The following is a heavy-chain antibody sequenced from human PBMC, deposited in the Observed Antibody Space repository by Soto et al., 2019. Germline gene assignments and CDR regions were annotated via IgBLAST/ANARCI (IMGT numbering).Heavy chain of an antibody. J-gene: IGHJ6*02. CDR3: VRSMVRPTLYDGMDV. CDR1: GFTFSSYG. CDR2: ISSSSSTI. V-gene: IGHV3-48*01. D-gene: IGHD3-10*01. Sequence: EVQMVESGGGLVQPGGSLRLSCAASGFTFSSYGMNWVRQAPGKGLEWVSYISSSSSTIYYADSVKGGFTFFRANAKNSLYLQMNILRVGDTAVYYCVRSMVRPTLYDGMDVWGQGTTVTVSS.